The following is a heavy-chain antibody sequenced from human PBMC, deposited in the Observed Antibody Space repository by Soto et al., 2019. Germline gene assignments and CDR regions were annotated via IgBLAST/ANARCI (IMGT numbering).Heavy chain of an antibody. Sequence: QVQLQQWGAGLLKPSETLSLTCAVYGGFVTSGSYYWSWIRQPPGKGLEWIGEMSHSGGTHFNPSLKSRVTISVETSKNQFALKMSAETAADTALYYCARVERGTATTVVDAFDIWGPGTMVTVSS. CDR1: GGFVTSGSYY. CDR2: MSHSGGT. J-gene: IGHJ3*02. CDR3: ARVERGTATTVVDAFDI. V-gene: IGHV4-34*01. D-gene: IGHD1-1*01.